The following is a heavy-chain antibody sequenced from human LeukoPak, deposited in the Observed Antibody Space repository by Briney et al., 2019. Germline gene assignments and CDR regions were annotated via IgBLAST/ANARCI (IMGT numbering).Heavy chain of an antibody. D-gene: IGHD3-3*01. CDR3: AKGSRDSRPYYFDF. CDR1: GFTFNSYA. Sequence: PEGSLRLSCAASGFTFNSYAMSWVRQAPGKVLEWVSAITGSGGDTYHADSVKGRFTISRDNSENTLYLRMNSLRAEDTAVYYCAKGSRDSRPYYFDFWGQGTLVTVSS. V-gene: IGHV3-23*01. CDR2: ITGSGGDT. J-gene: IGHJ4*02.